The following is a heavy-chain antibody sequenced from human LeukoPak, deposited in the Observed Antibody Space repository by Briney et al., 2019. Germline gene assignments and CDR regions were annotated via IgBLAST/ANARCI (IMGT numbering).Heavy chain of an antibody. D-gene: IGHD4-17*01. CDR3: ARSRLRVLFY. V-gene: IGHV4-34*01. CDR2: INHSGST. J-gene: IGHJ4*02. Sequence: SETLSLTCAVYGGSFSDYYWSWIRQPPGKGLEWIGEINHSGSTNYNPSLKSRVTISVDTSKNQFSLKLSSVTAADTAVYYCARSRLRVLFYWGQGTLVTVSS. CDR1: GGSFSDYY.